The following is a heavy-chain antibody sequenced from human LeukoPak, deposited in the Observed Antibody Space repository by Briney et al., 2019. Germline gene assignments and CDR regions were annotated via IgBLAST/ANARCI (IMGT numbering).Heavy chain of an antibody. V-gene: IGHV3-23*01. J-gene: IGHJ4*02. CDR1: GFTFSSYA. D-gene: IGHD6-19*01. CDR3: AKDFWQYVCVAGPFDY. Sequence: GGSLRLSCAASGFTFSSYAMSWVRQAPGKGLEWVSAISGSGGSTYYADSVKGRFTISRDNSKNTLYLQMNSLRAEDTAVYYCAKDFWQYVCVAGPFDYWGQGTLVTVST. CDR2: ISGSGGST.